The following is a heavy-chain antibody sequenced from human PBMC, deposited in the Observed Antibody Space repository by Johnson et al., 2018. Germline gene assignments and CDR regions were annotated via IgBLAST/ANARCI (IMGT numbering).Heavy chain of an antibody. CDR2: ISYDGSNK. J-gene: IGHJ6*03. D-gene: IGHD3-3*02. CDR3: GKVSHLYYYYYYMDV. V-gene: IGHV3-30*18. CDR1: GFTFSSYG. Sequence: VQLVETGGGVVQPGRSLRLSCAASGFTFSSYGMHWVRQAPGKGLKWVAVISYDGSNKYYADSVKGRFTISRDNSKNTLYLQMNSLRAEETAVYYCGKVSHLYYYYYYMDVWGKGTTVTVSS.